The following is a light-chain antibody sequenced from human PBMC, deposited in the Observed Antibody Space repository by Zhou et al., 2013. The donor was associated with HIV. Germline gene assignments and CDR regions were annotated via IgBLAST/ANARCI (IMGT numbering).Light chain of an antibody. CDR3: QQSYSYPQT. V-gene: IGKV2D-29*01. Sequence: DIVMTQTPLSLSVTPGQPASISCKSSQSLLHSDGKTYLYWYLQKPGQPPQLLIYEVSNRFSGVPDRFSGSGSGTDFTLTLNSVQPEDSATYYCQQSYSYPQTFGQGTKLEIK. J-gene: IGKJ2*01. CDR1: QSLLHSDGKTY. CDR2: EVS.